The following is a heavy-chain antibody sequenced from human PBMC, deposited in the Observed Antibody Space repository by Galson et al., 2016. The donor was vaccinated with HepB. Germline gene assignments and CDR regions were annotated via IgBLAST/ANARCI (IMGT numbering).Heavy chain of an antibody. D-gene: IGHD3-22*01. CDR2: IIPIFGTV. J-gene: IGHJ3*01. CDR3: VGSYYYDSSGQAFDV. Sequence: SVKVSCKVSGVTFNDYAISFVRQALGQGLEWMGGIIPIFGTVNYAQNFQGRLTITADESTSTAYVELSSLRSEDTALYFCVGSYYYDSSGQAFDVWGQGTRVTVSS. V-gene: IGHV1-69*13. CDR1: GVTFNDYA.